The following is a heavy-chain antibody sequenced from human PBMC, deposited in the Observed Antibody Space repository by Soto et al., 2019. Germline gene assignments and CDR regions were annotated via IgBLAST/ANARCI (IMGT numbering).Heavy chain of an antibody. CDR2: ISAYNGST. D-gene: IGHD1-26*01. Sequence: VASVKVSCKASGYTFTSYGISWVRQAPGQGLEWMGWISAYNGSTNYAQKFQDRVTMTRDTSTSTVYMELSSLRSEDTAVYYCAGRYYYYGLDVWGQGTTVTVSS. CDR3: AGRYYYYGLDV. V-gene: IGHV1-18*01. CDR1: GYTFTSYG. J-gene: IGHJ6*02.